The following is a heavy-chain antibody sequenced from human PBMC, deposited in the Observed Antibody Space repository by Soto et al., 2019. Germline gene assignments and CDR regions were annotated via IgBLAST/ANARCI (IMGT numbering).Heavy chain of an antibody. CDR1: GFTFSSYA. D-gene: IGHD2-2*01. Sequence: AGGSLRLSCAASGFTFSSYAMHWVRQAPGKGLEWVAVIPYDGSNKYYADSVKGRFTISRDNSKNTLYLQMNSLRAEDTAVYYCARGAVVVPAATSYYYYGMDVWGQGTTVTVSS. J-gene: IGHJ6*02. CDR3: ARGAVVVPAATSYYYYGMDV. V-gene: IGHV3-30-3*01. CDR2: IPYDGSNK.